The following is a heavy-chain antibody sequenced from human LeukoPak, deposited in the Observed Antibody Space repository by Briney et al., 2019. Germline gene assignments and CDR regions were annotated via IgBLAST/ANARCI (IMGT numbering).Heavy chain of an antibody. V-gene: IGHV3-21*01. D-gene: IGHD5-12*01. Sequence: GGSLRLSCAASGFTFSSYSMNWVRQAPGKGLEWVSSISSSSSYIYYADSVKGRFTISRDNAKNSLYLEMNSLRAEDTAIYYCARDRGYTQDYWGQGTLVTVSS. CDR3: ARDRGYTQDY. CDR1: GFTFSSYS. CDR2: ISSSSSYI. J-gene: IGHJ4*02.